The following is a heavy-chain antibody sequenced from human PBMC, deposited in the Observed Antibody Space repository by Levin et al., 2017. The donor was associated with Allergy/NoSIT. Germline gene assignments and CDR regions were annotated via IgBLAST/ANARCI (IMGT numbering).Heavy chain of an antibody. V-gene: IGHV3-15*01. CDR2: IKSKTDGGTA. J-gene: IGHJ4*02. CDR1: GITFSNAW. CDR3: TTYISSWYYFDN. Sequence: GGSLRLSCTASGITFSNAWISWARQAPGKGLEWVGRIKSKTDGGTADYASPVKGRFTISRDDSKNTLYLQMNSLKTEDTAVYYCTTYISSWYYFDNWGQGTLVTVSS. D-gene: IGHD6-13*01.